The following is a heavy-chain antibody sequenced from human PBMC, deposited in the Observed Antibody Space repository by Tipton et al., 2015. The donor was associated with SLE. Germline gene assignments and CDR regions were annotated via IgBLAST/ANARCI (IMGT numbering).Heavy chain of an antibody. D-gene: IGHD4-23*01. Sequence: TLSLTCTVSGGSVSSGSYYWSWIRQPPGKGLEWIGYIYYSGSTHYNPSLKSRVTISVDTSNYQFSLKVSSVTAADTAVYFCAREDHDYGGNSGFDIWGQGTMVTVSS. V-gene: IGHV4-61*01. CDR3: AREDHDYGGNSGFDI. J-gene: IGHJ3*02. CDR2: IYYSGST. CDR1: GGSVSSGSYY.